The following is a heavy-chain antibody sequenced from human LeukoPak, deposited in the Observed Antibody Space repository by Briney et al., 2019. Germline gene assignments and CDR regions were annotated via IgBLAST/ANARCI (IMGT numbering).Heavy chain of an antibody. J-gene: IGHJ4*02. Sequence: SETLSLTCTVSGGSINSHYWSWIRQPPGQGLEWVGYIHHSGSTTYNPSLKSRVTISIDTSKSQFSLKLTSVTAADTAVYFCAREHSSGRLDYWGQGTLVTVSS. CDR3: AREHSSGRLDY. CDR1: GGSINSHY. V-gene: IGHV4-59*11. D-gene: IGHD2-15*01. CDR2: IHHSGST.